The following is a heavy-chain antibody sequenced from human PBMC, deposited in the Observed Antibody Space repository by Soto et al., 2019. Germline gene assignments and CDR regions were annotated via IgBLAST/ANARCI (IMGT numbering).Heavy chain of an antibody. CDR2: RNPSSGDT. V-gene: IGHV1-8*01. J-gene: IGHJ5*02. CDR1: GYSFTNND. D-gene: IGHD3-16*01. CDR3: ASMETFGYLNWFHX. Sequence: ASVKVSCKASGYSFTNNDVSWVRQATGQGLEWMGWRNPSSGDTGYAHKFQGRLTMTRDISIATAYMELSSLRSDDTAIYYCASMETFGYLNWFHXWGQGTLVTVSX.